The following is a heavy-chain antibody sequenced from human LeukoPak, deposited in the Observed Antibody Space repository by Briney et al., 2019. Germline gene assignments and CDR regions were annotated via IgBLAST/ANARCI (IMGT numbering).Heavy chain of an antibody. J-gene: IGHJ4*02. CDR1: GFTFSNYW. CDR2: INQDGSEM. Sequence: TGGSLRPSCAASGFTFSNYWMSWVRQAPGKGLEWLANINQDGSEMYYADSVKGRFTISRDNSKNTLHLQMNSLRAEDTAVYYCAKTPVPYSSGWYALDYWGQGTLVTVSS. D-gene: IGHD6-19*01. CDR3: AKTPVPYSSGWYALDY. V-gene: IGHV3-7*01.